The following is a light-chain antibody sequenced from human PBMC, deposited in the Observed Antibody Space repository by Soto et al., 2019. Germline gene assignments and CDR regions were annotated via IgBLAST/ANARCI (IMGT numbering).Light chain of an antibody. CDR2: IAS. CDR3: QQVNNYPIT. CDR1: QGIRNY. Sequence: DIQLTHSPSFLSASVGDRVTITCRASQGIRNYLAWYQQKPGRAPKLLMYIASTLQTGVPSRFTGSQSGTEFTLTITSLQPEDFATYYCQQVNNYPITFGQGTRLEIK. V-gene: IGKV1-9*01. J-gene: IGKJ5*01.